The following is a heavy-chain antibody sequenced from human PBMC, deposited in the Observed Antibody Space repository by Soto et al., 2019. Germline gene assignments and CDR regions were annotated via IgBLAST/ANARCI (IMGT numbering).Heavy chain of an antibody. Sequence: QVQLVQSGPEVKNPGASVRVSCVASGYAFTSYGVNWVRQAPGQGLEWMGWIAPHSGRTTYLPKFQGRVTLTADVSTNTAYIELRSLKSDDTRIYFCARAATGSYHSAYWGQGTVVTVSS. V-gene: IGHV1-18*04. J-gene: IGHJ4*02. CDR1: GYAFTSYG. CDR3: ARAATGSYHSAY. D-gene: IGHD3-10*01. CDR2: IAPHSGRT.